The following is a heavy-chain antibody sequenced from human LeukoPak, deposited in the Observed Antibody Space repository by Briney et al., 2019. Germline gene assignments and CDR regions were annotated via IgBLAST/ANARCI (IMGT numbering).Heavy chain of an antibody. V-gene: IGHV1-2*04. J-gene: IGHJ3*02. CDR3: ARDGLLEFHAFDI. CDR1: GYTFTGYY. CDR2: INPISGGP. D-gene: IGHD1-1*01. Sequence: ASVKVSCQPSGYTFTGYYMHWVRPAPGQGLEWMGWINPISGGPNYAQKLQGSGTMTRDTSISTAYMELSRLRCDGTAVDYCARDGLLEFHAFDIWGQGTMVTVSS.